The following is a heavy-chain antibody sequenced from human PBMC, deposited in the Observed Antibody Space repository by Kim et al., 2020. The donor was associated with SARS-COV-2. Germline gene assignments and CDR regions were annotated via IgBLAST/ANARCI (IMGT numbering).Heavy chain of an antibody. CDR1: GGSISSYY. J-gene: IGHJ4*02. CDR2: IYYSGST. V-gene: IGHV4-59*08. D-gene: IGHD1-26*01. Sequence: SETLSLTCTVSGGSISSYYWSWIRQPPGKGLEWIGYIYYSGSTNYNPSLKRRVTISVDTSKNKFSLKLSSVTAADTAAYDCARHPLVGPFDYWGQGTLVT. CDR3: ARHPLVGPFDY.